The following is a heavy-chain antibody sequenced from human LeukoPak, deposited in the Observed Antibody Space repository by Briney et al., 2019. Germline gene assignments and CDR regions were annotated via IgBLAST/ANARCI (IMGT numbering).Heavy chain of an antibody. CDR3: ARISLSGWVNDH. CDR2: ISSDGSST. J-gene: IGHJ4*02. CDR1: GFTFSSHW. V-gene: IGHV3-74*01. Sequence: GGSLRLSCAASGFTFSSHWMHWVRQAPGKGLVWVTRISSDGSSTRYADSVKGRFTISRDNAKNTLYLQMSSLRAEATAMYYCARISLSGWVNDHWGQGTLVTVSS. D-gene: IGHD6-19*01.